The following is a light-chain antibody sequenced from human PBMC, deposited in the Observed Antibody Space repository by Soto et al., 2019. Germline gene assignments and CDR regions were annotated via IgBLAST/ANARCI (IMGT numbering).Light chain of an antibody. CDR3: SSKTSSSSPVV. J-gene: IGLJ1*01. CDR1: TSDVGAYNY. Sequence: SALTQPASVSGSPGQSITISCTGSTSDVGAYNYVSWYKHHPGQAPQLMIYEVRNRPSGVSNRFSGSKSGNTASLTLPGLKADDEGDYYCSSKTSSSSPVVFGTGTKVTV. V-gene: IGLV2-14*01. CDR2: EVR.